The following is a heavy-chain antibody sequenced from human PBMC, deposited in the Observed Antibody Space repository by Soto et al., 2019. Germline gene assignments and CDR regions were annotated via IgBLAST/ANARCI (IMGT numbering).Heavy chain of an antibody. Sequence: GESLKISCKGSGYSFTSYWIGWVRQMPGKGLEWMGIIYPGDSDTRYSPSFQGQVTISADKSISTAYLQWSSLKASDTAMYYCARRGVAAAGTAWFDPWGQGTLVTVSS. CDR2: IYPGDSDT. CDR3: ARRGVAAAGTAWFDP. V-gene: IGHV5-51*01. CDR1: GYSFTSYW. J-gene: IGHJ5*02. D-gene: IGHD6-13*01.